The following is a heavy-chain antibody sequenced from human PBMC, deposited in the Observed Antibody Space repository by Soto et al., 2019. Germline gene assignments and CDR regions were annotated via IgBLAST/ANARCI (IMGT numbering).Heavy chain of an antibody. CDR2: VSYNANT. CDR3: ARQQYTVVTAFDV. V-gene: IGHV4-59*07. CDR1: GGSITPYY. J-gene: IGHJ3*01. Sequence: QVQLKESGPGLVKPADTLFLKCTVSGGSITPYYWCWIRQSPGGGLEWIGYVSYNANTNYNPSLNSRVSISADTSKNEFSLKLTSLTAADAAIYFCARQQYTVVTAFDVWGQGTMVAVSS. D-gene: IGHD2-15*01.